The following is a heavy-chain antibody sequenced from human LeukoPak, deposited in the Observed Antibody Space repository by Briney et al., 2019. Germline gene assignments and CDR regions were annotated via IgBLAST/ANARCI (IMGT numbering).Heavy chain of an antibody. Sequence: GGSLRLSCVASGFTLSSHWMHWVRQAPGKGLEWVANINRDESEIYYVDSVKGRFTISRDKAENSLYLQMNSLRVEDTAVYYCARDIGVWSAYRGQGTLVTVSS. CDR3: ARDIGVWSAY. CDR2: INRDESEI. CDR1: GFTLSSHW. V-gene: IGHV3-7*01. D-gene: IGHD6-19*01. J-gene: IGHJ4*02.